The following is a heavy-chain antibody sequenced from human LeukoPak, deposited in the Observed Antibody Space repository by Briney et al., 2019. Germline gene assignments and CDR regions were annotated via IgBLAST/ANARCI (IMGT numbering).Heavy chain of an antibody. CDR1: GGSISSGGYY. Sequence: SETLSLTCTVSGGSISSGGYYWSWIRQHPGKGLEWIGYIYYSGSTYYNPSLKSRVTISEDTSKNQFSLKLSSVTAADTAVYYCARDHGDHDAFDIWGQGTMVTVSS. D-gene: IGHD3-10*01. CDR3: ARDHGDHDAFDI. V-gene: IGHV4-31*03. J-gene: IGHJ3*02. CDR2: IYYSGST.